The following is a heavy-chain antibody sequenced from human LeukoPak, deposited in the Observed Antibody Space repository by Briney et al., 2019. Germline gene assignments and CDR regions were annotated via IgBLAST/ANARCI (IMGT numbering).Heavy chain of an antibody. J-gene: IGHJ4*02. Sequence: GGSLRLSCAASGFTFSDYYMSWIRQAPGKGLEWVSVISDSGGDTYYADSVKGRFTISRDNSKNTLYLQMNSLRAEDTAIYYCAKDDGTYSSGWYDYWGQGTLVTVSS. CDR2: ISDSGGDT. CDR1: GFTFSDYY. CDR3: AKDDGTYSSGWYDY. V-gene: IGHV3-23*01. D-gene: IGHD6-19*01.